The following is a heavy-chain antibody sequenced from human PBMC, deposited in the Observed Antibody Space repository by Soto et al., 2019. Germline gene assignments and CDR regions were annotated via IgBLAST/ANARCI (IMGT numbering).Heavy chain of an antibody. CDR1: GYTFTGYY. CDR3: ARGSWHYGAGSYYNIRPDAFDS. Sequence: ASVKVSCKASGYTFTGYYMHWVRQAPGQGLEWMGWINPNSGGTNYAQKFQGWVTMTRDTSISTAYMELSRLRSDDTAVYYCARGSWHYGAGSYYNIRPDAFDSWGQGTMVTVSS. V-gene: IGHV1-2*04. D-gene: IGHD3-10*01. J-gene: IGHJ3*02. CDR2: INPNSGGT.